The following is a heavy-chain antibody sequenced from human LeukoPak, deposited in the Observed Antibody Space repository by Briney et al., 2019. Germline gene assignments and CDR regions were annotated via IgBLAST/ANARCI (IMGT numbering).Heavy chain of an antibody. Sequence: PSETLSLTCIISGGSISSSTYYWGWIRQPPGKGLEWIGTLYYSGKTYYNPSLKSRVTISVDTSKNQFSLKLSSVTAADTAVYYCARILVSRVLDYWGQGTLVTVSS. J-gene: IGHJ4*02. CDR3: ARILVSRVLDY. CDR1: GGSISSSTYY. D-gene: IGHD2-21*01. V-gene: IGHV4-39*07. CDR2: LYYSGKT.